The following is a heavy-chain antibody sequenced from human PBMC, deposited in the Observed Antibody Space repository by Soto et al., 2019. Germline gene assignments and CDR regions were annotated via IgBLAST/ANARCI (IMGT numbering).Heavy chain of an antibody. Sequence: SETLSLTCTVSGGSISSGDYYWSWIRQPPGKGLEWIGYIYYSGSTYYNPSLKSRVTISVDTSKNQFSLKLSSVTAADTAVYYCARVLHNTAMVNVSDYWGRGTLVTVSS. CDR3: ARVLHNTAMVNVSDY. CDR1: GGSISSGDYY. D-gene: IGHD5-18*01. CDR2: IYYSGST. V-gene: IGHV4-30-4*01. J-gene: IGHJ4*02.